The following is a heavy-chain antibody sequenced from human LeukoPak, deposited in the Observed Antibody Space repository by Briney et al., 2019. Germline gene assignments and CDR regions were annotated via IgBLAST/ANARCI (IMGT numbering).Heavy chain of an antibody. CDR3: ARARVDIVVVRDLPRKSFDI. CDR2: IYYSGST. CDR1: GGSISSGGYY. V-gene: IGHV4-31*03. D-gene: IGHD2-2*03. J-gene: IGHJ3*02. Sequence: SQTLSLTCTVSGGSISSGGYYWSWIRQHPGKGLEWIGYIYYSGSTYYNPSLKSRVTISVDTSKNQFSLKLSSVTAADTAVYYCARARVDIVVVRDLPRKSFDIWGQGTMVTVSS.